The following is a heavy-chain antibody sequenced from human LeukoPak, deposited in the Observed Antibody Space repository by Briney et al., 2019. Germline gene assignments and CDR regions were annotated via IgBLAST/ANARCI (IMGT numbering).Heavy chain of an antibody. D-gene: IGHD1-26*01. J-gene: IGHJ3*02. V-gene: IGHV4-34*01. CDR3: ARGGKKSPGSYGRSGSIAFDI. Sequence: SETLSLTCAVYGGSFSGYYWSWIRQPPGKGLEWIGEINHSGSTNYNPSLKSRVTISVDTSKNQFSLKLSSVTAADTAVYYCARGGKKSPGSYGRSGSIAFDIWGQGTMVTVSS. CDR1: GGSFSGYY. CDR2: INHSGST.